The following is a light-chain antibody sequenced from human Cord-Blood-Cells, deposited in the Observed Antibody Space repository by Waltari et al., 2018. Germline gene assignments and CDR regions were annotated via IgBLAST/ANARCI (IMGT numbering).Light chain of an antibody. CDR1: SLRSYY. Sequence: SSELTQDPAVSVALGQTVRITCQGDSLRSYYASWYQQKPGQAPVLVIYGKNNRPSGIPDRFPGASSGNTASLTITGAHAEDEADYYCNARDSSGNHYVFGTGTKVTVL. V-gene: IGLV3-19*01. CDR2: GKN. J-gene: IGLJ1*01. CDR3: NARDSSGNHYV.